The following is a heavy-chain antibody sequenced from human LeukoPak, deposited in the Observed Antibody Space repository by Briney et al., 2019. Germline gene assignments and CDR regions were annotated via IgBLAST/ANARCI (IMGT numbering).Heavy chain of an antibody. D-gene: IGHD3-10*01. Sequence: SSETLSLTCIVSGGSISNNNYYWGWIRQPPGKGLEWIGSIYYSGSTYYNPSLKSRVTISVDTSKNQFSLKLSSVTAADTAVYYCARGYYGSGSPTNYYYYYMDVWGKGTTVTISS. CDR3: ARGYYGSGSPTNYYYYYMDV. J-gene: IGHJ6*03. CDR1: GGSISNNNYY. CDR2: IYYSGST. V-gene: IGHV4-39*07.